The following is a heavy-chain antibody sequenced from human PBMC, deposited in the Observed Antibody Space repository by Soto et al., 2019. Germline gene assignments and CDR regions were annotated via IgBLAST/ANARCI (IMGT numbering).Heavy chain of an antibody. J-gene: IGHJ4*02. CDR1: GGTFSSYA. CDR3: ARDLVYGGYNGNDY. D-gene: IGHD1-20*01. CDR2: IIPIFGTA. V-gene: IGHV1-69*01. Sequence: QVQLVQSGAEVKKPGSSVKVSCKASGGTFSSYAISWVRQAPGQGLEWMGGIIPIFGTANYAQKFQGRVTIAADESTSTAYMELSSLRVEDTAVYYCARDLVYGGYNGNDYWGQGTLVTVSS.